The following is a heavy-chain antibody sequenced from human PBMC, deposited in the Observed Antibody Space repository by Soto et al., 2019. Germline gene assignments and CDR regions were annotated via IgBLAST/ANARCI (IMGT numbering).Heavy chain of an antibody. J-gene: IGHJ5*02. D-gene: IGHD5-18*01. Sequence: XETLSLTCTVSGGSISSYYWSWIRQPPGKGLEWIGYIYYSGSTNYNPSLKSRGTISVDTSKNQFSLKLSSVTAADTAVYYWSRADTAMYGWFVPWGPGTLVTVSS. CDR2: IYYSGST. CDR3: SRADTAMYGWFVP. CDR1: GGSISSYY. V-gene: IGHV4-59*01.